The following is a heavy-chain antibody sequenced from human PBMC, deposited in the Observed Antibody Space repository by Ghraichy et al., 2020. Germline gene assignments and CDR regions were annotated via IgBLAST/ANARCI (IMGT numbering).Heavy chain of an antibody. Sequence: SCTVSGGSVSSGSYYWSWIRQPPGKGLEWIGYIYYSGSTNHNPSLKSRVTMSVDTSENQFSLKLSSVTAADTAVYYCARVRITMVRGVVYYYYGMDVWGQGTAVTVSS. J-gene: IGHJ6*02. CDR1: GGSVSSGSYY. CDR3: ARVRITMVRGVVYYYYGMDV. D-gene: IGHD3-10*01. CDR2: IYYSGST. V-gene: IGHV4-61*01.